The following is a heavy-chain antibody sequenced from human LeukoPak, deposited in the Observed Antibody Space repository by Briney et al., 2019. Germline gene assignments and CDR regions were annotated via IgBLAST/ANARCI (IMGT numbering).Heavy chain of an antibody. Sequence: GASVKVSCKASGYTFINSAIGWVRQAPGQGLEWMGWISPYNGYTKYAESLQCRVTMTTDTSTSTAYMELRSLRSDDTAMYYCARVGASYDGLIDYWGQGTRVTVSS. CDR2: ISPYNGYT. CDR3: ARVGASYDGLIDY. CDR1: GYTFINSA. J-gene: IGHJ4*02. D-gene: IGHD1-26*01. V-gene: IGHV1-18*01.